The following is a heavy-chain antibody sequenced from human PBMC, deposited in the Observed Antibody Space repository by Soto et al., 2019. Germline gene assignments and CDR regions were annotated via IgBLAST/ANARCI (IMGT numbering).Heavy chain of an antibody. Sequence: QVQLVQSGAEVKKPGASVKVSCKASGYTFTSYDINWVRQATGQGREWMGWLNPNSGNTGYSQKFQGRVTMTRNTSISTADMELSSLRSEDTAVYYCARAITIFGVVTHAFDIWCQGTMVTVSS. CDR3: ARAITIFGVVTHAFDI. CDR1: GYTFTSYD. J-gene: IGHJ3*02. D-gene: IGHD3-3*01. V-gene: IGHV1-8*01. CDR2: LNPNSGNT.